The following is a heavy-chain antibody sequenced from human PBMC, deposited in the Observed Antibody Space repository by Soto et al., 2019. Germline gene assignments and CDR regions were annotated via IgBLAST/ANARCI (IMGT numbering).Heavy chain of an antibody. D-gene: IGHD3-3*01. V-gene: IGHV4-31*03. CDR1: GGSISSGGYY. J-gene: IGHJ6*02. CDR3: AREARKGYNFWSGYGYGMDV. Sequence: SETLSLTCTVSGGSISSGGYYWSWIRQHPGKGLEWIGYIYYSGSTYYNPSLKSRVTISVDTSKNQFSLKLSSVTAADTAVYYCAREARKGYNFWSGYGYGMDVWGQGTTVTVSS. CDR2: IYYSGST.